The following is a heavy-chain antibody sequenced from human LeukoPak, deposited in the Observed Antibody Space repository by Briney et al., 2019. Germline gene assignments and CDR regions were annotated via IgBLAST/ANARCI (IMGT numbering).Heavy chain of an antibody. CDR3: AKPVAGSSLGAFDI. D-gene: IGHD6-19*01. V-gene: IGHV3-23*01. Sequence: GGSLRLSCAAPGFTFSNYAMSWVRQAPGRGLEWVSGLTSSGGTTYYADSVKGRFTISRDNSGSTLYLQTNSLRVEDTAVYYCAKPVAGSSLGAFDIWGQGTMVTVSS. CDR1: GFTFSNYA. CDR2: LTSSGGTT. J-gene: IGHJ3*02.